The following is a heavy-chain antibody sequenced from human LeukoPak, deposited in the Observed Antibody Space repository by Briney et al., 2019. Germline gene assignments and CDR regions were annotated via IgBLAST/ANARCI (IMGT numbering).Heavy chain of an antibody. J-gene: IGHJ4*02. Sequence: GGSLRLSCAASGFTFSSYAMSWVRQAPGKGLEWVSAISGSGGSTYYADSVKGRFTISRDNYKNTLYLQRKSLRAEDTAVYYCAKGLYSFFDYWGQGTLVTVSS. CDR3: AKGLYSFFDY. D-gene: IGHD2-8*01. CDR1: GFTFSSYA. V-gene: IGHV3-23*01. CDR2: ISGSGGST.